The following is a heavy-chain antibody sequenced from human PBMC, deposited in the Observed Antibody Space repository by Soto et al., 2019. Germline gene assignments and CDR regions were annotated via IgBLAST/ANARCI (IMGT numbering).Heavy chain of an antibody. Sequence: SQTLSLTCAISGDSVSSNTAAWNWIRSSPSRGLEWLGRTYYRSNWRHDYAVSVKSRITVNPYTSKNHFSLQLNSVTPDDTAVYHCARGVAGSGFDLWGQGTLVTVSS. J-gene: IGHJ4*02. V-gene: IGHV6-1*01. CDR1: GDSVSSNTAA. D-gene: IGHD6-19*01. CDR3: ARGVAGSGFDL. CDR2: TYYRSNWRH.